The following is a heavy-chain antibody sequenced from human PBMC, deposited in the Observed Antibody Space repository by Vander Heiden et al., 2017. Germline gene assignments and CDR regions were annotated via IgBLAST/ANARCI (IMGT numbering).Heavy chain of an antibody. CDR1: GFTFSSYG. CDR3: AVLGYCSSTSCYTPAIDY. CDR2: ISYDGSNK. Sequence: QVQLVESGGGVVQPGRSLRLSCAASGFTFSSYGLDWVRQAPGKGLGWVAVISYDGSNKYYADSVKGRVTISRDNSKNTLYLQMNSLRAEDTAVYYCAVLGYCSSTSCYTPAIDYWGQGTLVTVSS. J-gene: IGHJ4*02. V-gene: IGHV3-30*03. D-gene: IGHD2-2*02.